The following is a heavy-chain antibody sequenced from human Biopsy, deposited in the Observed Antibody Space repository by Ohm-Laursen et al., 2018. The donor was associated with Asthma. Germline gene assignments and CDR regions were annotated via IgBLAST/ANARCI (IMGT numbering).Heavy chain of an antibody. J-gene: IGHJ4*02. D-gene: IGHD1-26*01. Sequence: SLRLSCTASGFSFDDCAMHWVRQAPGKGLEWVSSISWNSGNIDYADSVKGRFTISRDNAKNSLYLQMNSLRAEDTAVYYCAKEVFPGWELRRGPENWGRGTLVTVSS. CDR1: GFSFDDCA. CDR3: AKEVFPGWELRRGPEN. CDR2: ISWNSGNI. V-gene: IGHV3-9*01.